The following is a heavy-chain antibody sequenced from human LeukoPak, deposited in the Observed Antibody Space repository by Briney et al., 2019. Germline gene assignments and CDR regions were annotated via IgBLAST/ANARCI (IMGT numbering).Heavy chain of an antibody. CDR1: GFTFSSYA. V-gene: IGHV3-23*01. J-gene: IGHJ4*02. CDR3: AKDRTYYYDSTGYFDY. CDR2: ISGSGGTT. D-gene: IGHD3-22*01. Sequence: PGGSLRLSCAASGFTFSSYAMSWVRQAPGKGLELVSGISGSGGTTYYADSVKGRFTISRDNSKNTLYLQLNSLRAEDTAIYYCAKDRTYYYDSTGYFDYWGQGTLVTVSS.